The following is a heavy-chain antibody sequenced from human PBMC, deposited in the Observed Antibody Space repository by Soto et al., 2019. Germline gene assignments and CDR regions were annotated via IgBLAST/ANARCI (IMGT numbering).Heavy chain of an antibody. J-gene: IGHJ5*02. CDR3: ARARGHCSKSPQFDP. CDR2: ISYDGSNK. D-gene: IGHD2-15*01. V-gene: IGHV3-30*03. Sequence: GGSLRRSCSPSGFTFSSYGMHWVRQAPGKGLEWVAVISYDGSNKYYADSVKGRFTISRDNSKNTLYLQMNSLRAEDTAVYYCARARGHCSKSPQFDPWGQGTLVTVSS. CDR1: GFTFSSYG.